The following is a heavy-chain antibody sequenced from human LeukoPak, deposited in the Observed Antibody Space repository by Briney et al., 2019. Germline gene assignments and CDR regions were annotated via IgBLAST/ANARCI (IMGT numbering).Heavy chain of an antibody. D-gene: IGHD1-14*01. Sequence: PGGSLRLSCAASGFTFSSYAMSWVRQAPGKGLEWVSAISAGGGNTYYADSVKGRFTISRDNSKNTLFLEMNSLRAEDTAVYYCAKGYSVRNQFDYWGQGTLVAVSS. J-gene: IGHJ4*02. V-gene: IGHV3-23*01. CDR2: ISAGGGNT. CDR3: AKGYSVRNQFDY. CDR1: GFTFSSYA.